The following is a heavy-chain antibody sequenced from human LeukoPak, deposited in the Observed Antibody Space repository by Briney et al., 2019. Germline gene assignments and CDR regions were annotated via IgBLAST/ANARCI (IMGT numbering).Heavy chain of an antibody. CDR2: INHSGST. CDR3: ARALASYYYDSSGYPGAFDI. Sequence: SETLSLTCVLYGGSFSGFYCSWIRQPPGKGLEWIGEINHSGSTYYNPSLKSRVTISVDTSKNQFSLKLSSVTAADTAVYYCARALASYYYDSSGYPGAFDIWGQGTMVTVSS. CDR1: GGSFSGFY. D-gene: IGHD3-22*01. J-gene: IGHJ3*02. V-gene: IGHV4-34*01.